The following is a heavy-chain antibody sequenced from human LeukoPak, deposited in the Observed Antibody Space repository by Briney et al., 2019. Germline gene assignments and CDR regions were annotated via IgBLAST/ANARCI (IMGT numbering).Heavy chain of an antibody. D-gene: IGHD6-13*01. Sequence: PSETLSLTCSVSGGSVSSGISYWSWIRQPPGEGLEWIAYISDSGGSDYNPSLRGRVTISLDTSKNQFSLRLTSVTAADTAVYYCARVPADGTGPDYWGQGTLVTVSS. CDR2: ISDSGGS. J-gene: IGHJ4*02. V-gene: IGHV4-61*01. CDR3: ARVPADGTGPDY. CDR1: GGSVSSGISY.